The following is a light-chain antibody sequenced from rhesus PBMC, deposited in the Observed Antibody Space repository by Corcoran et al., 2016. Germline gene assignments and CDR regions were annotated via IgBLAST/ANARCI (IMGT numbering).Light chain of an antibody. CDR2: GAS. V-gene: IGKV3S9*01. CDR1: QSVGSY. Sequence: EIVLTQSLATLSLSPGQRATLSCRASQSVGSYLAWYQQKLGQPPRLLIYGASSRATGLPGRFSGSGSGTEFTLTVSSLGPEDFVVYYCQQYSNWPLTFGGGTNVEI. J-gene: IGKJ4*01. CDR3: QQYSNWPLT.